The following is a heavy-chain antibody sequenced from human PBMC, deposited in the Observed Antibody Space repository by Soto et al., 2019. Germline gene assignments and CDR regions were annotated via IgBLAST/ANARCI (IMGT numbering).Heavy chain of an antibody. D-gene: IGHD4-17*01. J-gene: IGHJ4*02. Sequence: QVQLQESGPGLVKTSETLSLTCAVSGDSISSNYWSWIRQPPGNGLEWIGYIYYSGRTKYNPYLKSRLTISVDTSDNQFSLRLSSVTAADTAVYYCARLVRDYGDYGAFDFWGQGTLVTVSS. CDR3: ARLVRDYGDYGAFDF. V-gene: IGHV4-59*01. CDR1: GDSISSNY. CDR2: IYYSGRT.